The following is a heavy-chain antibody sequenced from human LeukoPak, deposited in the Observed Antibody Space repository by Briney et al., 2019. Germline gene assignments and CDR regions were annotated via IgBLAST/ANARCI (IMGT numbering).Heavy chain of an antibody. CDR2: IKSKTDGGTT. CDR1: GFSFSNAW. CDR3: TRHCYDRGLY. Sequence: GGSLRLSCAASGFSFSNAWMSWVRQAPGKGLEWVGRIKSKTDGGTTDYAAPVKGRFAISRDDSKNTLYLQVNSLKTEDTAIYYCTRHCYDRGLYWGQGILITVSS. V-gene: IGHV3-15*01. D-gene: IGHD3-22*01. J-gene: IGHJ4*02.